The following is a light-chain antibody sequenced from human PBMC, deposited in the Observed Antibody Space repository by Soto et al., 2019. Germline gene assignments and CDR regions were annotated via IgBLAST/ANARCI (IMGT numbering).Light chain of an antibody. CDR1: QSISSW. V-gene: IGKV1-5*01. J-gene: IGKJ1*01. Sequence: DIQITQSPSTLSSSLGDRVTITCRASQSISSWLAWYQQKPGKAPKLLIYDASSLESGVPSRFSGSGSATEFTLTISSLKTDDFANYYCQQYNSYYTWTFGHGTQVDIK. CDR3: QQYNSYYTWT. CDR2: DAS.